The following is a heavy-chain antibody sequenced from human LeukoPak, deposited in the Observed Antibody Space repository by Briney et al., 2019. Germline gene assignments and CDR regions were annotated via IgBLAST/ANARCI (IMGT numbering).Heavy chain of an antibody. V-gene: IGHV5-51*01. CDR2: FSPGDSDS. J-gene: IGHJ4*02. CDR3: ARPASAWNFDY. D-gene: IGHD6-19*01. Sequence: GESLKISCKGSGYSFTSYWIGWVRQMPGKDLEWMGIFSPGDSDSRYSPSFQGQVTISADKSISTVYLQWSSLKASDTGMYYCARPASAWNFDYWGQGTPVTVSS. CDR1: GYSFTSYW.